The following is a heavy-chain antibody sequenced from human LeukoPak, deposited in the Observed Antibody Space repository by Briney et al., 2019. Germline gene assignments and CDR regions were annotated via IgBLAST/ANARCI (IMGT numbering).Heavy chain of an antibody. V-gene: IGHV1-18*01. CDR3: ARDLRGSWGPGFDY. J-gene: IGHJ4*02. CDR2: ISAYNGNT. D-gene: IGHD1-26*01. CDR1: GYTFTSHG. Sequence: ASVKVSCKASGYTFTSHGISWVRRAPGQGLEWMGWISAYNGNTNYAQKLQGRVTMTTDTSTSTAYMELRSLRSDDTAVYYCARDLRGSWGPGFDYWGQATLVTVSS.